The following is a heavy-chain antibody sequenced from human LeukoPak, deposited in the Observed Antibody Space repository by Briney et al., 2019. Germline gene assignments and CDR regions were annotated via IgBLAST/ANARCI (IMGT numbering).Heavy chain of an antibody. CDR2: INDSGST. J-gene: IGHJ4*02. V-gene: IGHV4-34*01. CDR3: ARDNSGYVDY. Sequence: SETLSLTCAVYGGSFSGYYWSWIRQPPGKGLEWIGEINDSGSTNYNPSLKSRATISVDKSKNQFSLKLSSVTAADTAVYYCARDNSGYVDYWGQGTLVTVSS. CDR1: GGSFSGYY. D-gene: IGHD5-12*01.